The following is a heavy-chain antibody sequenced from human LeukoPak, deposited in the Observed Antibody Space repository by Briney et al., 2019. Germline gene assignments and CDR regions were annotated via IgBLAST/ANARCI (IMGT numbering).Heavy chain of an antibody. V-gene: IGHV3-23*01. Sequence: GGSLRLSCAASGFSFSSYSMDWVRQAPGKGLEWVSAISGSGGSTYYADSVKGRFTISRDNSKNTLYLQMNSLRAEDTAVYYCAKANSGWHRFDYWGQGTLVTVSS. J-gene: IGHJ4*02. CDR1: GFSFSSYS. D-gene: IGHD6-19*01. CDR2: ISGSGGST. CDR3: AKANSGWHRFDY.